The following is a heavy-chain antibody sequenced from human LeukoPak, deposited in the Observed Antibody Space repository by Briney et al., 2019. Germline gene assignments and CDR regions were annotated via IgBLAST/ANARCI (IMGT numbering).Heavy chain of an antibody. Sequence: PSETLSLTCTVSGGSISSYYWSWIRQPPGKGLEWIGYIYYSGSTNYNPSLKSRVTISVDTSKNQFSLKLSSVTAADTAVYYCARDRLESWWPKVVTATLFYGMDVWGQGTTVTVSS. D-gene: IGHD2-21*02. CDR2: IYYSGST. J-gene: IGHJ6*02. V-gene: IGHV4-59*12. CDR1: GGSISSYY. CDR3: ARDRLESWWPKVVTATLFYGMDV.